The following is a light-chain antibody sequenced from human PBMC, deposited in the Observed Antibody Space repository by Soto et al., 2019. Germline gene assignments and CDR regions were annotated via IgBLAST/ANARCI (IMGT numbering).Light chain of an antibody. CDR1: QSVSSSS. J-gene: IGKJ1*01. CDR2: DAS. V-gene: IGKV3-20*01. CDR3: QQYGSSPRT. Sequence: EIVLTQSPGTLSLSPGERATLSCRASQSVSSSSLAWYQQKRGQAPRLLIHDASSRATGIPDRFSGSGSGTDFTLTISRLEPEDFAVSYCQQYGSSPRTFGQGTRVEVK.